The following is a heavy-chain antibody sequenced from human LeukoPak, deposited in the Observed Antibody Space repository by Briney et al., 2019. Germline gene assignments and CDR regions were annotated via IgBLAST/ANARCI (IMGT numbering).Heavy chain of an antibody. CDR3: ARHELDCSSGSCYTNRFDP. CDR1: GGSFSGYY. V-gene: IGHV4-34*01. D-gene: IGHD2-15*01. J-gene: IGHJ5*02. CDR2: INHSGST. Sequence: PSETLSLTCAVYGGSFSGYYWSWIRQPPGKGLEWIGEINHSGSTNYNPSLKSRVTISVDTSRNQLSLKLRSVTAADTAVYYCARHELDCSSGSCYTNRFDPWGQGTLVTVSS.